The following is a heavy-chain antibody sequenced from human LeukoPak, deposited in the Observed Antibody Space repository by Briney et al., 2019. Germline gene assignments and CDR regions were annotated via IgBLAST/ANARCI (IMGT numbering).Heavy chain of an antibody. CDR1: GLTFSPYS. D-gene: IGHD6-19*01. CDR2: ISSSSSYI. Sequence: GGSLRLSCVASGLTFSPYSMNWVRQAPGKGLEWVSSISSSSSYIYYADSVKGRFTISRDNAKNSLYLQMDSLRAEDTAVYYCARYNSGWNDYWGQGTLVTVSS. CDR3: ARYNSGWNDY. V-gene: IGHV3-21*01. J-gene: IGHJ4*02.